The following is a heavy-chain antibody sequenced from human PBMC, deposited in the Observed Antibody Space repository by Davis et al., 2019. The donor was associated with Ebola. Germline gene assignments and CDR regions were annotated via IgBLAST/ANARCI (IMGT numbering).Heavy chain of an antibody. CDR1: GGSISSISYY. D-gene: IGHD3-3*01. J-gene: IGHJ4*02. Sequence: PSETLSLTCTVSGGSISSISYYWGWIRQPPGKGLEWIGSIYYSGSTYYNPSLKSRVTISVDTSKNQFSLKLTSVTAADTAVYYCARRDFWSSYIDYWGQGTLVTVSS. V-gene: IGHV4-39*07. CDR2: IYYSGST. CDR3: ARRDFWSSYIDY.